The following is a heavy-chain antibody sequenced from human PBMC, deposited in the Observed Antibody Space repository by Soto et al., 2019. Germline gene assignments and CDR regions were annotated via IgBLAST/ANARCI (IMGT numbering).Heavy chain of an antibody. CDR1: GFTFSSYD. V-gene: IGHV3-13*01. CDR2: IGTAGDT. CDR3: AREAVTSSAFVI. D-gene: IGHD6-6*01. Sequence: GGSLRLSCAASGFTFSSYDMHWVRQATGKGLEWVSAIGTAGDTYYPGSVKGRFTISRENAKNSLYLQMNSLRAEDTAVYYCAREAVTSSAFVIWGQGTMVTVSS. J-gene: IGHJ3*02.